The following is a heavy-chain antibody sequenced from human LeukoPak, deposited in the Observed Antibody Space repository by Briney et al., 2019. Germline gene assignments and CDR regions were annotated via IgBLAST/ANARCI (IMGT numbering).Heavy chain of an antibody. CDR3: ARTIRDGAFDI. D-gene: IGHD3-3*01. V-gene: IGHV3-21*01. J-gene: IGHJ3*02. CDR1: GFTFSSYS. Sequence: GGSLRLSCAASGFTFSSYSVNWVRQAPGKGLEWVSSISSSSSYIYYADSVKGRFTISRDNAKNSLYLQMNSLRAEDTAVYYCARTIRDGAFDIWGQGTMVTVSS. CDR2: ISSSSSYI.